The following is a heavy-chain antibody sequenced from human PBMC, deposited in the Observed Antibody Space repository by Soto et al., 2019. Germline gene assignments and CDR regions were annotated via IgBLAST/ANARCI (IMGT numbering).Heavy chain of an antibody. CDR3: ARDRYSSSSAHFDY. J-gene: IGHJ4*02. V-gene: IGHV3-33*01. D-gene: IGHD6-6*01. Sequence: QVQLVESGGGVVQPGRSLRLSCAASGFTFSSYGMHWVRQAPGKGLEWVAVIWYDGSKKYYADSVKGRFTISRDNSKNTLYLQMNSLRAEDTAVYYCARDRYSSSSAHFDYWGQETLVTVSS. CDR2: IWYDGSKK. CDR1: GFTFSSYG.